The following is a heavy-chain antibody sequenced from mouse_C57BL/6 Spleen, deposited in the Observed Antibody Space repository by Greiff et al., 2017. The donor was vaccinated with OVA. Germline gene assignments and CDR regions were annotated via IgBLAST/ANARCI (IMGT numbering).Heavy chain of an antibody. J-gene: IGHJ2*01. CDR2: IYPGDGDT. D-gene: IGHD1-2*01. CDR1: GYAFSSSW. CDR3: ARGDYYGPYFDY. Sequence: QVQLQQSGPELVKPGASVKISCKASGYAFSSSWMNWVKQRPGKGLEWIGRIYPGDGDTNYNGKFKGKATLTADKSSSTAYMQLSSLTSEDSAVYSCARGDYYGPYFDYWGQGTTLTVSS. V-gene: IGHV1-82*01.